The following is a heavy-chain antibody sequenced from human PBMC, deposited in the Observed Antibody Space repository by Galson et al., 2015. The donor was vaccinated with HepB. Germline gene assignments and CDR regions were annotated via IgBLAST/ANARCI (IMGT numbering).Heavy chain of an antibody. V-gene: IGHV1-46*02. CDR1: GYTFNSYY. CDR3: ARDRGRRAFADSYDTSGYPDY. CDR2: INPSGADT. J-gene: IGHJ4*02. Sequence: SVKVSCKASGYTFNSYYMHWVRQAPGQGLEWMGIINPSGADTAYAQKFQGRVTMTSDTSTSTVYMELSSLRSEDTAVYYCARDRGRRAFADSYDTSGYPDYWGQGTLVSVSS. D-gene: IGHD3-22*01.